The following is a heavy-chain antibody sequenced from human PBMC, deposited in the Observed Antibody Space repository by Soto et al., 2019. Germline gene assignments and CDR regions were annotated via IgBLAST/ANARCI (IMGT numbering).Heavy chain of an antibody. CDR1: GGTFGSYT. CDR3: ARVGLRSGYCSSTSCYFDY. Sequence: ASVKVSCKASGGTFGSYTISWVRQAPGQGLEWMGRINPSGGSTSYAQKFQGRVTMTRDTSTSTVYMELSSLRSEDTAVYYCARVGLRSGYCSSTSCYFDYWGQGTLVTVSS. D-gene: IGHD2-2*03. V-gene: IGHV1-46*01. CDR2: INPSGGST. J-gene: IGHJ4*02.